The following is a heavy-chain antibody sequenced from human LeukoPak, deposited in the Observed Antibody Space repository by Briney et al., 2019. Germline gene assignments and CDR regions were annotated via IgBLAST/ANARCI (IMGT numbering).Heavy chain of an antibody. Sequence: SETLXXTCTXSGGSISXSXXWGXIXQXXGXGLEWIGSIYYSGSTYYNPSLKSRVTISVDTSKNQFSLELSSVTAADTAVYYCARDLRDAFDIWGQGTMVTVSS. CDR3: ARDLRDAFDI. CDR1: GGSISXSXX. CDR2: IYYSGST. V-gene: IGHV4-39*07. J-gene: IGHJ3*02.